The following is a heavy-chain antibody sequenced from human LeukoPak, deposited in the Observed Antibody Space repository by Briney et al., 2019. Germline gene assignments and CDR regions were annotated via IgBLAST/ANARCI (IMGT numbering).Heavy chain of an antibody. CDR3: ATRGGSGRAFDY. CDR2: IYYTGST. CDR1: GAYISGGTYY. Sequence: SETLSLTCSVYGAYISGGTYYWGWIRQPPGKGLEWIGSIYYTGSTYDNPSPKSRVTISVDTSKNQFSLKLSSVTAADTAVYYCATRGGSGRAFDYWGQGTLVTVSS. D-gene: IGHD1-26*01. J-gene: IGHJ4*02. V-gene: IGHV4-39*01.